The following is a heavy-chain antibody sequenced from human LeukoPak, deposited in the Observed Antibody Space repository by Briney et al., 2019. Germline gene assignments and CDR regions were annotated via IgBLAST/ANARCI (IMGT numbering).Heavy chain of an antibody. D-gene: IGHD3-10*01. V-gene: IGHV4-31*03. CDR2: IYYSGST. Sequence: TLSLTCTVSGGSISSSSYYWGWIRQHPGKGLEWIGYIYYSGSTYYNPSLKSRVTISVDTSKNQFSLKLSSVTAADTAVYYCARFIWFGETNWFDPWGQGTLVTVSS. CDR1: GGSISSSSYY. J-gene: IGHJ5*02. CDR3: ARFIWFGETNWFDP.